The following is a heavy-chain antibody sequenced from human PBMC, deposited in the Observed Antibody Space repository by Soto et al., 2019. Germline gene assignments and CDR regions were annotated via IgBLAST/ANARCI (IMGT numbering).Heavy chain of an antibody. CDR2: IYYSGST. Sequence: SETLSLTCTVSGGSISSGDYYWIWIRHPPGKGLEWIGYIYYSGSTYYNPSLKSRVTISVDTSKNQFSLKLSSVTAADTAVYYCAGRGGITIFGVVMIDPPDYYYYGMDVWGQGTTVTVSS. J-gene: IGHJ6*02. V-gene: IGHV4-30-4*01. CDR3: AGRGGITIFGVVMIDPPDYYYYGMDV. D-gene: IGHD3-3*01. CDR1: GGSISSGDYY.